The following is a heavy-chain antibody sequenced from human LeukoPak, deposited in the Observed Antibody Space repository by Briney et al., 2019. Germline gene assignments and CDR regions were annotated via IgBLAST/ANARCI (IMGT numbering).Heavy chain of an antibody. V-gene: IGHV4-34*01. CDR3: ARGGLNSNYFDS. J-gene: IGHJ4*02. Sequence: SETLSLTCAVYSGSFSGYYWSWLRRPPGKGLGWIGEINDSGRSKYIPSLKSRVTVSVDTSKNQYSLKLNSVTAADTAVYFCARGGLNSNYFDSWGRGTLVTVSS. CDR1: SGSFSGYY. D-gene: IGHD4-11*01. CDR2: INDSGRS.